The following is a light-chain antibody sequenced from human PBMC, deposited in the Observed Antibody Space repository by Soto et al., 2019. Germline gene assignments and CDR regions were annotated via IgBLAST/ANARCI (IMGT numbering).Light chain of an antibody. V-gene: IGKV1-5*03. Sequence: DIQMTQSPSTLSASVGDRVTITCRASQSISSWLAWYQQKPGKAPNLLIYKASSLESGVPSRFSGSGSGTEFTLTISSLQSDDFATYYCQQYNSYSSLTFGGGTKVEIK. CDR3: QQYNSYSSLT. J-gene: IGKJ4*01. CDR1: QSISSW. CDR2: KAS.